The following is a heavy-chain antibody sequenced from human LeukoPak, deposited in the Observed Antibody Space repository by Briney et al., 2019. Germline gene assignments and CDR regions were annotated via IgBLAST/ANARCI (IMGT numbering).Heavy chain of an antibody. D-gene: IGHD3-9*01. CDR1: GFTFSSYA. Sequence: GGSLRLSCAASGFTFSSYAMHWVRQAPGKGLEWVSSITSGGDYIYYADSVKGRFTTSRDNAKNSLSLQLNSLRVEDTAVYYCARGHYDVLAASYKWTPDYWGQGTLVTVSS. V-gene: IGHV3-21*01. CDR3: ARGHYDVLAASYKWTPDY. J-gene: IGHJ4*02. CDR2: ITSGGDYI.